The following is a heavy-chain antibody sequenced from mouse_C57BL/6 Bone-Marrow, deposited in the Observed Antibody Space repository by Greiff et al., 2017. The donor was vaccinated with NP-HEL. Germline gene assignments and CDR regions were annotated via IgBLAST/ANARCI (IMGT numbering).Heavy chain of an antibody. CDR2: INPYNGGT. Sequence: VQLQQPGAELVKPGASVKLSCKASGYTFTDYYMNWVKQSHGKSLEWIGVINPYNGGTSYNQKFKGKATLTVDKSSSTAYMELNSLTSEDSAVYYCARGGITTGDWYFDVWGTGTTVTVSS. CDR1: GYTFTDYY. D-gene: IGHD2-4*01. V-gene: IGHV1-19*01. CDR3: ARGGITTGDWYFDV. J-gene: IGHJ1*03.